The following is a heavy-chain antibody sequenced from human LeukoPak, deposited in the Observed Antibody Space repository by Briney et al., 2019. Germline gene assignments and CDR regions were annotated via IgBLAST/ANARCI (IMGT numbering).Heavy chain of an antibody. CDR1: GYTFSSHG. D-gene: IGHD5-24*01. V-gene: IGHV3-33*06. Sequence: GSSVRLSCTASGYTFSSHGMHWVRQALGKGLEWMAVIWYDRSNKYYADSVKGRVTISRDNSKSTLYMQMNSLRSDDTAVYYWAKPSERWIQSTSNFDYWGQRTLVTVSS. CDR2: IWYDRSNK. J-gene: IGHJ4*02. CDR3: AKPSERWIQSTSNFDY.